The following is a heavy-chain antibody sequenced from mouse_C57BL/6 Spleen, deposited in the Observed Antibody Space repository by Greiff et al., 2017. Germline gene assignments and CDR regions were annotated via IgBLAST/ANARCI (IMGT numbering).Heavy chain of an antibody. J-gene: IGHJ2*01. Sequence: EVQLQQSGGGLVKPGGSLKLSCAASGFTFSDYGMHWVRQAPEKGLEWVAYISSGSSTIYYADTVKGRFTISRDNAKNTLFLQMTSLRSEDTAMYYCARDDYEEENYFDYWGQGTTLTVSS. V-gene: IGHV5-17*01. CDR3: ARDDYEEENYFDY. D-gene: IGHD2-4*01. CDR2: ISSGSSTI. CDR1: GFTFSDYG.